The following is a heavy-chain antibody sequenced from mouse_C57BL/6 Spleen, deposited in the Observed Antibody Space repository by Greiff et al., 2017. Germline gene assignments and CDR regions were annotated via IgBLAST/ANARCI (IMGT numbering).Heavy chain of an antibody. CDR1: EYEFPSHD. J-gene: IGHJ3*01. CDR3: ARHYGNGWFAY. D-gene: IGHD2-1*01. Sequence: DVMLVESGGGLVQPGESLKLSCESNEYEFPSHDMSWVRKTPEKRLELVAAINSDGGSTYYPDTMEGRFIISRDNTTKTLYLQMSSLRSEDTALYYCARHYGNGWFAYWGQGTLVTVSA. V-gene: IGHV5-2*01. CDR2: INSDGGST.